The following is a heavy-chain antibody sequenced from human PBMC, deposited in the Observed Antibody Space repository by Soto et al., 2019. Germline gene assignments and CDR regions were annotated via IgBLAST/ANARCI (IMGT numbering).Heavy chain of an antibody. D-gene: IGHD1-7*01. CDR1: GGSFSGYY. CDR2: INHSGST. CDR3: ARGKPTITGTTSGRYYYYYYGMDV. J-gene: IGHJ6*02. V-gene: IGHV4-34*01. Sequence: TLSLTCAVYGGSFSGYYWSWIRQPPGKGLEWIGEINHSGSTNYNPSLKSRVTISVDTSKNQFSLKLSSVTAADTAVYYCARGKPTITGTTSGRYYYYYYGMDVWGQGTTVTVSS.